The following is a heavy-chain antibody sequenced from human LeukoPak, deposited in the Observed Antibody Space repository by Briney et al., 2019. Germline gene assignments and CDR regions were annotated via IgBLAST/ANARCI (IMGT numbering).Heavy chain of an antibody. D-gene: IGHD3-22*01. CDR3: ARDGVSSGYYYSQLDY. CDR2: INPSGGST. J-gene: IGHJ4*02. V-gene: IGHV1-46*01. CDR1: GYTFTSYY. Sequence: ASVKVSCKASGYTFTSYYMHWVRQAPGQGLEWMGIINPSGGSTSYAQKFQGRVTMTRDTSTSTVYMELSSLRSEDTAVYYCARDGVSSGYYYSQLDYWGQGTLVTVSS.